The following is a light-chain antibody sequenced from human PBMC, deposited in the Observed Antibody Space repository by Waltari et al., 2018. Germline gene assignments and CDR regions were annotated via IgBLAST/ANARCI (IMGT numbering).Light chain of an antibody. CDR1: SSDVGGYTY. CDR2: DVL. Sequence: QSALTQPASVSGSPGQSITISCPGTSSDVGGYTYVSWYQHHPGKAPKLIIYDVLRWPSGVSNLVSGSKSGNTASLTISGLQAEDDADYYCSSYAGYSAVVFGGGTKVTVL. V-gene: IGLV2-14*03. CDR3: SSYAGYSAVV. J-gene: IGLJ2*01.